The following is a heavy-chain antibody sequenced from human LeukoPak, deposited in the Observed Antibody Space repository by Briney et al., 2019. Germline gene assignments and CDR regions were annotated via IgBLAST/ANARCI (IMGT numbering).Heavy chain of an antibody. Sequence: ASVKVSCKASAYTFTGYFMHWVRQAPGQGLEWMGRINPNSGDTNYAQKFQGRVTMTRDTSISTAYMELNRLRSDDTAVYHCVRDASYYYDSSASGRDYWGQGTLVTVSS. J-gene: IGHJ4*02. CDR3: VRDASYYYDSSASGRDY. CDR2: INPNSGDT. D-gene: IGHD3-22*01. V-gene: IGHV1-2*06. CDR1: AYTFTGYF.